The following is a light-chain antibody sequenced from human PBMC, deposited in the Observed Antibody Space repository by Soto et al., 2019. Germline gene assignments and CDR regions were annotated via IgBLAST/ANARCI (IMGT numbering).Light chain of an antibody. Sequence: EVVLTQSPDTLSLSPGERATLSCRASQSVSSFLAWYQQKPGQAPRLLIYDTSTRATGVPARFSGSRSGPEFTLTINSLQSEDFAIYYCQPYNNWPLTFGGGTKVDIK. CDR1: QSVSSF. J-gene: IGKJ4*01. V-gene: IGKV3-15*01. CDR2: DTS. CDR3: QPYNNWPLT.